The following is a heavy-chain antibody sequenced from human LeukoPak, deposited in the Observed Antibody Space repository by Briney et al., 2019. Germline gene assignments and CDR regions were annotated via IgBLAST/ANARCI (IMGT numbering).Heavy chain of an antibody. J-gene: IGHJ4*02. D-gene: IGHD1-26*01. CDR2: ISSSSTTI. Sequence: PGGSLRLSCAASGFSLNTCSMNWVRQAPGKGLEWVSYISSSSTTIYYADSVKGRFTISRDNAKNSLYLQMNSLRAEDTAVYYCAIIYLIVGATTFDYWGQGTLVTVSS. V-gene: IGHV3-48*01. CDR1: GFSLNTCS. CDR3: AIIYLIVGATTFDY.